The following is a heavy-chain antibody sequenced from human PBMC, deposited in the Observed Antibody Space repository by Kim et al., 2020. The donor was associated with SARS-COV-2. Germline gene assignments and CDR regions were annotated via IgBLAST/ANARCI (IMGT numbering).Heavy chain of an antibody. CDR2: ISGSGGST. CDR1: GFTFSSYA. V-gene: IGHV3-23*01. CDR3: AKVSGHCGGDCPHPYYFDY. D-gene: IGHD2-21*01. Sequence: GGSLRLSCAASGFTFSSYAMSWVRQAPGKGLEWVSAISGSGGSTYYADSVKGRFTISRDNSKNTLYLQMNSLRAEDTAVYYCAKVSGHCGGDCPHPYYFDYWGQGTLVTVSS. J-gene: IGHJ4*02.